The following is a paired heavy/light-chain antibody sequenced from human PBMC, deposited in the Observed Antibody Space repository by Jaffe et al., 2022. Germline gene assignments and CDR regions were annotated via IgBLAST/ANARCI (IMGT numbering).Heavy chain of an antibody. CDR2: ISGSGGST. CDR3: AKDLGPAPRIYYGSGSYYGGFDY. Sequence: EVQLLESGGGLVQPGGSLRLSCAASGFTFSSYAMSWVRQAPGKGLEWVSAISGSGGSTYYADSVKGRFTISRDNSKNTLYLQMNSLRAEDTAVYYCAKDLGPAPRIYYGSGSYYGGFDYWGQGTLVTVSS. J-gene: IGHJ4*02. CDR1: GFTFSSYA. V-gene: IGHV3-23*01. D-gene: IGHD3-10*01.
Light chain of an antibody. Sequence: EIVMTQSPATLSVSPGERATLSCRASQSVSSNLAWYQQKPGQAPRLLIYGASTRATGIPARFSGSGSGTEFTLTISSLQSEDFAVYYCQQYNNWYTFGQGTKLEIK. J-gene: IGKJ2*01. V-gene: IGKV3-15*01. CDR3: QQYNNWYT. CDR2: GAS. CDR1: QSVSSN.